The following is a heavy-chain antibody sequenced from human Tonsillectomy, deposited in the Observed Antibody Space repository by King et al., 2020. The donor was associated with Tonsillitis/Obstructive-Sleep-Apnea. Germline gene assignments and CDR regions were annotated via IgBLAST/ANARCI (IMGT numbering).Heavy chain of an antibody. J-gene: IGHJ3*02. CDR2: FHYSGST. Sequence: VQLQESGPGLVKPSETLSLTCTVSGGSISSYYWSWIRQPPGKGLEWIGYFHYSGSTNYHPSLKSRVTISVDTSKNQFSLKLSSVTASDTAVYYCARDGSTRSGFHDAFDIWGQGTMVTVSS. CDR3: ARDGSTRSGFHDAFDI. V-gene: IGHV4-59*01. D-gene: IGHD3-3*01. CDR1: GGSISSYY.